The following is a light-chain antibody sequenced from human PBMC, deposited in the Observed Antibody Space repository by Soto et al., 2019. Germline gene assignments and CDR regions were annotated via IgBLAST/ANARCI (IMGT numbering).Light chain of an antibody. Sequence: ESVLTQSPGTLSLSPGERATLSCRASQTVNSRYLTWYQHKPGQAPRLLIYGASIRATGIPDRFSGSWSGADFSLTITRLEPEDSAVYYCQQFDDSRPAFTFGQGTKLEI. CDR1: QTVNSRY. CDR2: GAS. CDR3: QQFDDSRPAFT. J-gene: IGKJ2*01. V-gene: IGKV3-20*01.